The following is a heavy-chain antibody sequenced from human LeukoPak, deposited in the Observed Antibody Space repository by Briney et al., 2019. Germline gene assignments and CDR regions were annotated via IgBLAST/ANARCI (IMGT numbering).Heavy chain of an antibody. J-gene: IGHJ5*02. CDR1: GYTFTSYD. D-gene: IGHD5-24*01. V-gene: IGHV1-8*01. CDR2: MNPNSGNT. Sequence: ASVKVSCKASGYTFTSYDINWVRQATGQGREWMGWMNPNSGNTGYAQKFQGRVTMTRNTSISTAYMELSSLRSEDTAVYYCARGLSRWLQSPGWFDPWGQGTLVTVSS. CDR3: ARGLSRWLQSPGWFDP.